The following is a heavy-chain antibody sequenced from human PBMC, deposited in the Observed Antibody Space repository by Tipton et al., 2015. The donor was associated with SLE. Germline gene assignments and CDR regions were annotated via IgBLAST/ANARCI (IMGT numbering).Heavy chain of an antibody. CDR3: ARGPRPLRTVTTRYYYYYGMDV. V-gene: IGHV1-69*05. D-gene: IGHD4-17*01. Sequence: QSGAEVKKPGSSVKVSCKASGGTFSSYAISWVRQAPGQGLEWMGGIIPILGIANYAQKFQGRVTITTDESTSTAYMELSSLRSEDTAVYYCARGPRPLRTVTTRYYYYYGMDVWGQGTTVTVSS. CDR1: GGTFSSYA. CDR2: IIPILGIA. J-gene: IGHJ6*02.